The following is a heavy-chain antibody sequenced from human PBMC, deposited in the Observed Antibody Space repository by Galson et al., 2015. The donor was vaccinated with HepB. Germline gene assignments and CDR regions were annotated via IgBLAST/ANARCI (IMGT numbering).Heavy chain of an antibody. CDR1: GIDFRNYG. CDR2: IRWDALNK. V-gene: IGHV3-30*02. D-gene: IGHD4/OR15-4a*01. J-gene: IGHJ4*02. Sequence: SLRLSCAASGIDFRNYGMHWVRQAPGKGLEWLAFIRWDALNKYYADSVKGRFTISRDNSKNTLYLQMTSLRAEDSGVYYCAQGVFGDNYDWGRGTLVTVSS. CDR3: AQGVFGDNYD.